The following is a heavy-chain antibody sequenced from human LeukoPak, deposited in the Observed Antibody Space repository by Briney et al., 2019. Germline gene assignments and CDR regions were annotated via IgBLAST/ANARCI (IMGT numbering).Heavy chain of an antibody. Sequence: PSETLSLTCAVSGYSISSGYYWDWIRQPPGKGLEWIGSIYRSGTTYYNVSLKSRVTISVDTSKNRFSLKLSSVTAVDAAVYYCARQDGASAGVIYMDVSGKGTTVTVSS. CDR3: ARQDGASAGVIYMDV. V-gene: IGHV4-38-2*01. CDR2: IYRSGTT. J-gene: IGHJ6*03. CDR1: GYSISSGYY. D-gene: IGHD6-13*01.